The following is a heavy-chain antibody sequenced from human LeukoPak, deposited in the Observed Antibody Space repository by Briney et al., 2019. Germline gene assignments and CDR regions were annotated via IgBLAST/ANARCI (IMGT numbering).Heavy chain of an antibody. CDR3: AKDPYYGDPYYYYYMDV. Sequence: GGSLRLSCAASGFTFDDYAMHWVRQAPGKGLEWVSGISWNSGSIGYADSVKGRFTISRDNSKNTLYLQMNSLRAEDTAVYYCAKDPYYGDPYYYYYMDVWGKGTTVTVSS. CDR1: GFTFDDYA. V-gene: IGHV3-9*01. CDR2: ISWNSGSI. J-gene: IGHJ6*03. D-gene: IGHD4-17*01.